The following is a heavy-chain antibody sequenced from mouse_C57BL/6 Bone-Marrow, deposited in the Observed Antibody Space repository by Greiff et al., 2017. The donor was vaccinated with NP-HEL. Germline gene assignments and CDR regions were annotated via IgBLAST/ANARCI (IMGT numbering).Heavy chain of an antibody. CDR1: GYTFTSYW. Sequence: VQLQQPGAELVRPGSSVKLPCKASGYTFTSYWMHWVKQRPIQGLEWIGNIDPSDSETHYNQKFKDKATLTVDKSSSTAYMQLSSLTSEDSAVYYCARRGYFGTDYYFDYWGQGTTLTVSS. CDR2: IDPSDSET. J-gene: IGHJ2*01. D-gene: IGHD1-1*01. CDR3: ARRGYFGTDYYFDY. V-gene: IGHV1-52*01.